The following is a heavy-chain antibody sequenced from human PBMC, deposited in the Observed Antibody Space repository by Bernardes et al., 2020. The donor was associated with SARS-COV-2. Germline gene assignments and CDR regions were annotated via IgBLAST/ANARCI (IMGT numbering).Heavy chain of an antibody. J-gene: IGHJ6*02. CDR1: GDSVSSASYY. CDR3: AGSSCGIDCYIGGLRSWDYGMDV. Sequence: ETLSLTCAVSGDSVSSASYYWGWIRQPPGKGLEWIGNIFYDGSTYYSPSLQSRVTISVEMSKNQFSLKLSSVTAADTAVYYCAGSSCGIDCYIGGLRSWDYGMDVWGQGTKVTVS. D-gene: IGHD2-21*01. CDR2: IFYDGST. V-gene: IGHV4-39*01.